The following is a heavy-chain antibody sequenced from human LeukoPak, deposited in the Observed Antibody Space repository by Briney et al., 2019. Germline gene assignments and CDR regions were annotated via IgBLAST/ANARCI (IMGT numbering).Heavy chain of an antibody. CDR2: INHSGST. Sequence: SETLSLTCAVYGGSFSGYYWSWIRQPPGKGLEWIGEINHSGSTNYNPSLKSRVTISVDTSKNQFSLKLSSVTAADTAVYYCARGGRDGYKNYYYYYMDVWGKGTTDTVSS. J-gene: IGHJ6*03. V-gene: IGHV4-34*01. CDR3: ARGGRDGYKNYYYYYMDV. D-gene: IGHD5-24*01. CDR1: GGSFSGYY.